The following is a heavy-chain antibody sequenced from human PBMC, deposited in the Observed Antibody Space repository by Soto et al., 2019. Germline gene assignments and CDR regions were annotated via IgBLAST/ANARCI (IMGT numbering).Heavy chain of an antibody. D-gene: IGHD6-13*01. Sequence: GGSLRLSCAASGFTFRSFTMNWVRQAPGKGLEWVSTISGSGDSTHNADSVKGRVTISRDNAKNTLYLQLNSLTADDTAVYYCAKGGLYSGSWYEGYCGQGTLDTVSS. CDR3: AKGGLYSGSWYEGY. CDR2: ISGSGDST. J-gene: IGHJ4*02. V-gene: IGHV3-23*01. CDR1: GFTFRSFT.